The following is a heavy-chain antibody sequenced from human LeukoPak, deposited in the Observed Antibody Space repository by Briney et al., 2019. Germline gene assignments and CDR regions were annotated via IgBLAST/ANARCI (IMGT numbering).Heavy chain of an antibody. CDR1: SYSISSGYY. CDR2: TNHSGIT. D-gene: IGHD3-9*01. J-gene: IGHJ4*02. V-gene: IGHV4-38-2*02. Sequence: ASETLSLTCTVSSYSISSGYYWGWIRQPPGKGLEWIASTNHSGITYYNPSLKSRVTISVDTSKNQFSLKVTSVTAADTAVYYCGRDRPTGYYDYWGQGTLVTVSS. CDR3: GRDRPTGYYDY.